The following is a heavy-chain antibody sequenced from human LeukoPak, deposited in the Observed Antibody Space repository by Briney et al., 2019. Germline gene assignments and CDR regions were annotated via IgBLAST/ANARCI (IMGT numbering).Heavy chain of an antibody. CDR3: AKDLGSSGYYYPHYFDY. D-gene: IGHD3-22*01. J-gene: IGHJ4*02. CDR1: GFTVSSNY. V-gene: IGHV3-23*01. Sequence: GGSLRLSCAASGFTVSSNYMSWVRQAPGKGLEWVSAISGSGGSTYYADSVKGRFTISRDNSKNTLYLQMNSLRAEDTAVYYCAKDLGSSGYYYPHYFDYWGQGTLVTVSS. CDR2: ISGSGGST.